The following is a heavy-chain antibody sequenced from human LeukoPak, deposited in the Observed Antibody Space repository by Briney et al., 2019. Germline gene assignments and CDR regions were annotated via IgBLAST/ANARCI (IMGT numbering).Heavy chain of an antibody. V-gene: IGHV1-18*04. Sequence: GASVKVSCKASGYTFTSYGISWVRQAPGQGLEWMGWISAYNGNTNYAQKLQGRVTMTTDTSTSTAYMELRSLRSDDTAVNYCARVPKPLWFGGKSKAGREYYFDYWGQGTLVTVSS. CDR1: GYTFTSYG. D-gene: IGHD3-10*01. CDR2: ISAYNGNT. J-gene: IGHJ4*02. CDR3: ARVPKPLWFGGKSKAGREYYFDY.